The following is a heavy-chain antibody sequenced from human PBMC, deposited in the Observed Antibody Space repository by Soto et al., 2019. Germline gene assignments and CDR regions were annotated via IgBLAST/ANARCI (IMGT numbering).Heavy chain of an antibody. J-gene: IGHJ4*02. D-gene: IGHD5-18*01. CDR3: ARTLYSYGPRFDY. CDR1: GGSISNYY. Sequence: SXXLSLTCTVSGGSISNYYWSWIRQPPGKGLEWIGYIXYSGRXNSNHSLKSRVXVSVDTSXXQFSLKLSYVTAEDTAVYYCARTLYSYGPRFDYWGKGTLVTVYS. V-gene: IGHV4-59*01. CDR2: IXYSGRX.